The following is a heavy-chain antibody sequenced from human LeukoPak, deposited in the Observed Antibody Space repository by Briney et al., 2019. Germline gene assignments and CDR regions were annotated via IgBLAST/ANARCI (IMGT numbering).Heavy chain of an antibody. D-gene: IGHD3-22*01. CDR2: ISWNGGNT. CDR1: GFSFDDYG. Sequence: GGSLRLSCAASGFSFDDYGMSWVRQPPGKGLEWVSGISWNGGNTGYADSVRARFIISRDNAKNSLYLQMNSLRDDDTALYYCARSTPAAVVIHEFDSGGQGTLVTVSS. V-gene: IGHV3-20*04. CDR3: ARSTPAAVVIHEFDS. J-gene: IGHJ4*02.